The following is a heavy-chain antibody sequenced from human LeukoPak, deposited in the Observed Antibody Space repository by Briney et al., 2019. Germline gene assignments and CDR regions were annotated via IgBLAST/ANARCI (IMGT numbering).Heavy chain of an antibody. V-gene: IGHV3-43D*03. CDR1: GFTFDDYA. D-gene: IGHD6-13*01. Sequence: GGSLRLSCAASGFTFDDYAMHWVRQAPGKGLEWVSLISWDGGSTYYADSVKGRFTISRDNSKNSLYLQMNSLRAEDTALYYCAKDPGIAAAEHAFDIWGQGTMVTVSS. CDR3: AKDPGIAAAEHAFDI. J-gene: IGHJ3*02. CDR2: ISWDGGST.